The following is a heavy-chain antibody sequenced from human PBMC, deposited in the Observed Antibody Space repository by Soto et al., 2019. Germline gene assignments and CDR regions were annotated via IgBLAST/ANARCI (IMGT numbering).Heavy chain of an antibody. CDR3: AKDTYYYSSSGYYVLDS. J-gene: IGHJ4*02. Sequence: WGSLRLSCAASGFIFRDWFMIWILKAPGKGLEWISYISKDSGRATRYADSVKGRFTISRDNAKNSLYLQMNSLRAEDTAVYYCAKDTYYYSSSGYYVLDSWGQGTLVTVSS. CDR2: ISKDSGRAT. V-gene: IGHV3-11*04. CDR1: GFIFRDWF. D-gene: IGHD3-22*01.